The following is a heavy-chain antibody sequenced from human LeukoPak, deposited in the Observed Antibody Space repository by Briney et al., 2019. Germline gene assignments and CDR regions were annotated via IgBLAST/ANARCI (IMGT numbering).Heavy chain of an antibody. Sequence: ASVKVSCKASGGTFSSYAISWVRQAPGQGLEWMGGIIPIFGTANYAQKFQGRVTITADKSTSTAYMELSSLRSEDTAVYYCARAEGRGYSYGTGRFDHWGQGTLVTVSS. CDR1: GGTFSSYA. J-gene: IGHJ4*02. D-gene: IGHD5-18*01. CDR2: IIPIFGTA. V-gene: IGHV1-69*06. CDR3: ARAEGRGYSYGTGRFDH.